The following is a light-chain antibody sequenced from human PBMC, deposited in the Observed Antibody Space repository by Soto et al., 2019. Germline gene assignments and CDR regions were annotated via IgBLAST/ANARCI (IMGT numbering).Light chain of an antibody. CDR2: GAS. CDR1: QSVGSSY. CDR3: QQYGSSPLT. Sequence: EIVLTQSPGTLSLSPGERATLSCRASQSVGSSYLAWYQQKPGQAPRLLIYGASSRATGIPDRLSGSGSGTDFTLTISRLEPEDFAVYYCQQYGSSPLTFGGGTKVDIK. V-gene: IGKV3-20*01. J-gene: IGKJ4*01.